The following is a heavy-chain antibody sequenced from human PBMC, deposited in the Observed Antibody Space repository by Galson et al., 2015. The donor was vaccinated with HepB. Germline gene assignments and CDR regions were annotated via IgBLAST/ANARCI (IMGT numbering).Heavy chain of an antibody. D-gene: IGHD3-10*01. V-gene: IGHV1-3*01. J-gene: IGHJ4*02. CDR3: SSVLITMVRGVIIQYYFDY. CDR2: LNAGNGNT. CDR1: GYTFTSYA. Sequence: SVKVSCKASGYTFTSYAMHWVRQAPGQRLEWMGWLNAGNGNTKYSQKFQGRVTITRDTTASTAYMEMSSLRSEDTAVYYCSSVLITMVRGVIIQYYFDYWGQGTLVTVSS.